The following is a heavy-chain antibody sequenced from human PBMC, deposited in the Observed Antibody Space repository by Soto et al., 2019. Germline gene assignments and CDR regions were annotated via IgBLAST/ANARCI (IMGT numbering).Heavy chain of an antibody. CDR1: GFTFSKYG. CDR2: LTDDGKEK. V-gene: IGHV3-30*18. Sequence: QVHLVESGGGVVQPGTSLRLSCVASGFTFSKYGMHWVRQAPGKGLEWVAILTDDGKEKYYADSVKGRFINSRDNSNNTLFLQMNTLSAKDTAVYYCAKVRFALKYYYGLDVWGQGNTFSVSS. D-gene: IGHD3-16*01. J-gene: IGHJ6*02. CDR3: AKVRFALKYYYGLDV.